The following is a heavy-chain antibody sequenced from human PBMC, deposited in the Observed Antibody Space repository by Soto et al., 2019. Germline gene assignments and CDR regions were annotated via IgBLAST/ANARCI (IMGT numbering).Heavy chain of an antibody. CDR2: IIPIFDTA. D-gene: IGHD2-8*01. Sequence: QVQLVQSGAELRKPGSSVKVSCKASGGTFSDFTINWVRQAPGQRLEWMGGIIPIFDTANYAEKFQGRVTITADESTSTSFMEVSSLRSEDTAVYYCARNGPQTGYSYGMDVGGQGTMVTVSS. J-gene: IGHJ6*02. CDR3: ARNGPQTGYSYGMDV. V-gene: IGHV1-69*01. CDR1: GGTFSDFT.